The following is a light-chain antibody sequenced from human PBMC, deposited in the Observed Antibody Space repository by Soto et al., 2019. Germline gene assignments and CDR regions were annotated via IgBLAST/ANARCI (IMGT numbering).Light chain of an antibody. CDR3: QQYNNWPLT. V-gene: IGKV3D-15*01. CDR2: GAS. Sequence: ETVMTQSPATLSVSPGERATLSCRASQSVSSNLAWYQQKPGQAPRLLICGASIRATGIPARFSGSGSGTEFTLTVSSLQSEDFADYYCQQYNNWPLTFGGGTKVEIK. CDR1: QSVSSN. J-gene: IGKJ4*01.